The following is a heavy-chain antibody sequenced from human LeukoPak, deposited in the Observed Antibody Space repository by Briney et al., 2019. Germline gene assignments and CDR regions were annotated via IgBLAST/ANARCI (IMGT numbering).Heavy chain of an antibody. Sequence: SGGSLRLSCAASGFAFDNYAMHWVRQGPGRGLEWVSDISWSSGTVDYADSVKGRFIISRDNAKNSLCLEMKDLRTEDTAFYYCARANSSSATRNFFDYWGQGTLVTVSS. CDR3: ARANSSSATRNFFDY. D-gene: IGHD2/OR15-2a*01. J-gene: IGHJ4*02. CDR2: ISWSSGTV. CDR1: GFAFDNYA. V-gene: IGHV3-9*01.